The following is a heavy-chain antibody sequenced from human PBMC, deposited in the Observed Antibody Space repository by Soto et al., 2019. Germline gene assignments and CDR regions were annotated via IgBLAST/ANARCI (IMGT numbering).Heavy chain of an antibody. V-gene: IGHV4-31*03. D-gene: IGHD1-26*01. J-gene: IGHJ3*02. CDR3: ARVLVASGGINDAFDI. CDR2: IYSSGST. Sequence: SETLSLTCSVSGASISSGTYYWSWIRQLPGKDLEWLGYIYSSGSTYYNPSLRSRIIISVDTSLNQFSLQLDSVTAADTAVYSCARVLVASGGINDAFDIWGQGTVVTVSS. CDR1: GASISSGTYY.